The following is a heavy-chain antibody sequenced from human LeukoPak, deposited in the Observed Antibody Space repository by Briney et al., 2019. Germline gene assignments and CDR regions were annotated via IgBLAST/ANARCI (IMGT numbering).Heavy chain of an antibody. CDR2: IYPGDSDT. V-gene: IGHV5-51*01. J-gene: IGHJ5*02. Sequence: PGGSLRLSCVASGFTFSSYIMTWVRQAPGKGLEWMGIIYPGDSDTRYSPSFQGQVTISADKSISTAYLQWSSLKASDTAMYYCARRPLPGSNGDWFDPWGQGALVTVSS. D-gene: IGHD4-17*01. CDR1: GFTFSSYI. CDR3: ARRPLPGSNGDWFDP.